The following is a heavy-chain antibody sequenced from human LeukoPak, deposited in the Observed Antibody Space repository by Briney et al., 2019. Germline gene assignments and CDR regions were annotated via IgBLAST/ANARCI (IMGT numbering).Heavy chain of an antibody. CDR3: AKVGTVYFPLDF. D-gene: IGHD2/OR15-2a*01. CDR2: ISSDGSYK. Sequence: PGRSLRLSCAASGFTFSSHALHWVRQAPGKGLEWVAVISSDGSYKYYADSVKGRFTISRDNSKNTLYLQMNSLRAGDTAVYYCAKVGTVYFPLDFWGQGTLVTVSS. CDR1: GFTFSSHA. V-gene: IGHV3-30*04. J-gene: IGHJ4*02.